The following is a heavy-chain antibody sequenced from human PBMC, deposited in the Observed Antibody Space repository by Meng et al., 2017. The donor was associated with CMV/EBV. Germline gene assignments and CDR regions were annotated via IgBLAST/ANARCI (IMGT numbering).Heavy chain of an antibody. J-gene: IGHJ5*01. CDR2: IYYSGST. CDR3: ARERVTTVTTHWFDP. V-gene: IGHV4-61*01. Sequence: SETLSLTCTVSGGSVSSGSYYWSWIRQPPGKGLEWIGYIYYSGSTNYNPSLKSRVTISVDTSKNQFSLKLSSVTAADTAVYYCARERVTTVTTHWFDPWGQGTTVTVSS. D-gene: IGHD4-17*01. CDR1: GGSVSSGSYY.